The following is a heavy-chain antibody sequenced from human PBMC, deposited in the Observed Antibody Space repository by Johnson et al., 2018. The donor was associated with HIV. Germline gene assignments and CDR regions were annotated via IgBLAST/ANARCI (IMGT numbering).Heavy chain of an antibody. CDR1: GFTFSSYW. D-gene: IGHD1-26*01. Sequence: VQLVESGGGLVQPGGSLRLSCAASGFTFSSYWMSWVRQAPGKGLEWVANIKQDGSEKYYVDSVKGRFPISRDNSKNPLYLQMNSLRAEDTAVYYRATDRSMDDAFDVWGQGTMVTVSS. CDR3: ATDRSMDDAFDV. V-gene: IGHV3-7*03. CDR2: IKQDGSEK. J-gene: IGHJ3*01.